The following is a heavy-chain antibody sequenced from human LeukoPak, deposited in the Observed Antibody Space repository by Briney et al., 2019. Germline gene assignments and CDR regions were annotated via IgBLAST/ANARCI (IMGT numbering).Heavy chain of an antibody. V-gene: IGHV1-46*01. CDR1: GYTLTSYG. CDR3: ARGPLLVEGPNWFDP. Sequence: ASVKVSCKASGYTLTSYGISWVRQAPGQGLEWMGIINPSSGSTGYVQKFQGRLTMTRDTSTSTVYMELSSLRSEDTAVYYCARGPLLVEGPNWFDPWGQGTLVTVSS. CDR2: INPSSGST. D-gene: IGHD2-8*02. J-gene: IGHJ5*02.